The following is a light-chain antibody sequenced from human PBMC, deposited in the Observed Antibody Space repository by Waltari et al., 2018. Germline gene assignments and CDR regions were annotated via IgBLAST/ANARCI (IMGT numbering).Light chain of an antibody. CDR3: AAWDDSLRGAV. V-gene: IGLV1-47*01. CDR1: HSTLGSNS. CDR2: RTN. Sequence: QPVLTQPPSASGPPGQRVTLPCSCTHSTLGSNSVSSYQHLPGRAPTLLISRTNQRTSGVSDRFSATKSGTSASRAIEGLRSDDEADYYCAAWDDSLRGAVFRTGTKVSVL. J-gene: IGLJ1*01.